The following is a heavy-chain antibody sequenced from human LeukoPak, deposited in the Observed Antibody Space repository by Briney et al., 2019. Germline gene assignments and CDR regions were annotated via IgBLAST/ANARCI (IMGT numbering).Heavy chain of an antibody. CDR3: ASLWELLPFFPDY. Sequence: GGSLRLSCAASGFTFDDYAMHWVRQAPGKGLEWVSGISWNSGSIGYADSVKGRFTISRDNAKNSLYLQMNSLRAEDTAVYYCASLWELLPFFPDYWGQGTLVTVSS. CDR1: GFTFDDYA. D-gene: IGHD1-26*01. CDR2: ISWNSGSI. V-gene: IGHV3-9*01. J-gene: IGHJ4*02.